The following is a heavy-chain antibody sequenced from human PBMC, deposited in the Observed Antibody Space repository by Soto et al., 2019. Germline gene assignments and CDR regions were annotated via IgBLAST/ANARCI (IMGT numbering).Heavy chain of an antibody. V-gene: IGHV3-21*01. CDR1: GFTFSSYS. CDR2: ISSSSSYI. CDR3: ARGLYYYDSSGYYSP. J-gene: IGHJ5*02. D-gene: IGHD3-22*01. Sequence: EVPLVESGGGLVKPGGSLRLSCAASGFTFSSYSMNWVRQAPGKGLEWVSSISSSSSYIYYADSVKGRFTISRDNAQNSLYLQINSLRAEDTAVYYCARGLYYYDSSGYYSPWGQGTLVTVSS.